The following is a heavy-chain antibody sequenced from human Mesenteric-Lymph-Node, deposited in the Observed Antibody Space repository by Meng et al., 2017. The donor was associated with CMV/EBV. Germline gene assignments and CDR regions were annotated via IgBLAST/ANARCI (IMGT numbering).Heavy chain of an antibody. CDR1: GGSISSYY. Sequence: SETLSLTCTVSGGSISSYYWSWIRQPPGKGLEWIGYIYYSGGTNYNPSLKSRVTISVDTSKNQFSLKLSSVTAADTAVYYCARAPTFHYGMDVWGQGTTGTVSS. CDR3: ARAPTFHYGMDV. CDR2: IYYSGGT. J-gene: IGHJ6*02. D-gene: IGHD2-21*01. V-gene: IGHV4-59*01.